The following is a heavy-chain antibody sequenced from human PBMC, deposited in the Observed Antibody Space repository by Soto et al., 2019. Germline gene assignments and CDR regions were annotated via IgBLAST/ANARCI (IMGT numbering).Heavy chain of an antibody. CDR1: GDSITSGNYY. J-gene: IGHJ3*02. Sequence: QVQLQESGPGLVKPSQTLSLTCIVSGDSITSGNYYWSWIRQHPGKGLEWIGYIHHSGNTYYIPSLNSRLSLSMDTSENQFSLQLSSVTAADTALYYCARPNYDIFTGLSGFDIWGQGTMVTVSS. CDR3: ARPNYDIFTGLSGFDI. CDR2: IHHSGNT. V-gene: IGHV4-31*03. D-gene: IGHD3-9*01.